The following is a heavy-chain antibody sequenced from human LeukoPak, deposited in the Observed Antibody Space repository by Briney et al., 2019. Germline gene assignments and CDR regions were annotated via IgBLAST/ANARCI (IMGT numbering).Heavy chain of an antibody. D-gene: IGHD3-16*01. CDR3: ATKAVYVNY. Sequence: TGGSLRLSCLFSGFTFSNYWMTWVRQAPGKGLEWVANIKQDGSETYYVDSMKGRFTISRDNAKNSLYLQMKNLRAEDTAVYYCATKAVYVNYWGQGILVTVSS. CDR2: IKQDGSET. J-gene: IGHJ4*02. CDR1: GFTFSNYW. V-gene: IGHV3-7*01.